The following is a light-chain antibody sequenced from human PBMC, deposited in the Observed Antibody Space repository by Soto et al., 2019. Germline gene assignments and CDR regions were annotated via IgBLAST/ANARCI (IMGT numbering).Light chain of an antibody. V-gene: IGLV2-14*01. CDR2: EVS. CDR3: SSYATTNTYA. Sequence: SVLAQPASVSGYPGQSITISCTGRSSDVGGYNYVSWYQQHPGKAPKFMIYEVSRRPSGVSNRLSGSKSGNTASLTVSGLQAEDEADYFCSSYATTNTYAFGTETKVTV. CDR1: SSDVGGYNY. J-gene: IGLJ1*01.